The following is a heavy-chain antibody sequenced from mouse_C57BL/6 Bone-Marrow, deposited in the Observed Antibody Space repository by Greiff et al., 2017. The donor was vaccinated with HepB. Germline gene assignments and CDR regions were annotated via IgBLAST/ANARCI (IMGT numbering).Heavy chain of an antibody. D-gene: IGHD1-1*01. Sequence: VQLKESGPELVKPGASVKIPCKASGYTFTDYNMDWVKQSHGKSLEWIGAINPNNGGTIYNQKFKGKATLTVDKSSSTAYMELRSLTSEDTAVYYCARSSSYGWFAYWGQGTLVTVSA. CDR2: INPNNGGT. CDR1: GYTFTDYN. J-gene: IGHJ3*01. CDR3: ARSSSYGWFAY. V-gene: IGHV1-18*01.